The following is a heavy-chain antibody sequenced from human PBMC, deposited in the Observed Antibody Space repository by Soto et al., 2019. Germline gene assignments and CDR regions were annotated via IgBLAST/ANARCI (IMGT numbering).Heavy chain of an antibody. CDR1: RFTFSSYA. CDR3: ARDIRVLDYYDSSGGFDY. Sequence: GGSLRLSCAASRFTFSSYAMHWVRQAPGKGLEWVAVISYDGSNKYYADSVKGRFTISRDNSKNTLYLQMNSLRAEDTAVYYCARDIRVLDYYDSSGGFDYWGQGTLVTVSS. D-gene: IGHD3-22*01. J-gene: IGHJ4*02. V-gene: IGHV3-30-3*01. CDR2: ISYDGSNK.